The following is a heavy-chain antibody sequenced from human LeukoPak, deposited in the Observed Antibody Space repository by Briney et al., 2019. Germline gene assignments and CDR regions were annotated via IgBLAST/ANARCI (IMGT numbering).Heavy chain of an antibody. Sequence: GGSLRLSCVASGFSFSSDGMSWVRQAPGRGLEWVSGILGGAGSTYYADSVKGLFTISRDNSKNTLYLQMNSLRAEDTAVYYCAHGTVYQLDYWGQGTLVTVSS. D-gene: IGHD2-2*01. CDR3: AHGTVYQLDY. V-gene: IGHV3-23*01. J-gene: IGHJ4*02. CDR1: GFSFSSDG. CDR2: ILGGAGST.